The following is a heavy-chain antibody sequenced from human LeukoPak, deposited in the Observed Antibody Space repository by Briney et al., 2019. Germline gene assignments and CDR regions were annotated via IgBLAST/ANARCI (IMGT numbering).Heavy chain of an antibody. CDR1: GFTFSSYG. D-gene: IGHD5-24*01. CDR3: ARTGGDGYINDAFDI. J-gene: IGHJ3*02. CDR2: IGSRSSTI. V-gene: IGHV3-48*01. Sequence: PGGSLRLSCAASGFTFSSYGMSWVRQAPGKGLEWVSYIGSRSSTIYYADSVKGRFTISRDHAENSLYLQMNSLRAEDTAVYYCARTGGDGYINDAFDIWGQGTMVTVSS.